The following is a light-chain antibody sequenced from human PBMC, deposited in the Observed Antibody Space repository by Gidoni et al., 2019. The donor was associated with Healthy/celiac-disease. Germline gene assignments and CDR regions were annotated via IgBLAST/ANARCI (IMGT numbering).Light chain of an antibody. CDR3: QQSYSTPYT. J-gene: IGKJ2*01. V-gene: IGKV1-39*01. Sequence: DIQMTQSPSSLSASVGDRVTITCRASQSISSYFNWDQQTPGKAPNLLIYASSSLPSGVPSRVSGSGSGTDSTLTISRLQPEDSATYYCQQSYSTPYTFGQGTKLEIK. CDR2: ASS. CDR1: QSISSY.